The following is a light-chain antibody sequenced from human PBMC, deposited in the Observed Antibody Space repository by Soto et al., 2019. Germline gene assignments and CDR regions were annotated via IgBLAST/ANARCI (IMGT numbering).Light chain of an antibody. CDR1: QSISSW. J-gene: IGKJ4*01. CDR2: DAS. V-gene: IGKV1-5*01. Sequence: DIQMTQSPSTLSASVGDRVTITCRASQSISSWLAWYQQKPGKAPKLLIYDASSLESGVPSRFSGSGSGTQFTLTISSLQPDDFSTYYCQQYNSYLLTFGGGTKVEIK. CDR3: QQYNSYLLT.